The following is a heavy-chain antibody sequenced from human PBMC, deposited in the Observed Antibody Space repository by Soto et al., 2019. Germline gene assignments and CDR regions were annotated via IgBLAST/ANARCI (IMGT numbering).Heavy chain of an antibody. Sequence: GGSLRLSCAASGFTFSSYAMSWVRQSPGKGLEWVSAITGSGGATFHADSVKGRFTISRDNSKNTLYLQMSSLRAEDTAVYFCAKGSASSSPYYFDYWGQGIPVTVSS. CDR2: ITGSGGAT. V-gene: IGHV3-23*01. CDR3: AKGSASSSPYYFDY. J-gene: IGHJ4*02. D-gene: IGHD6-6*01. CDR1: GFTFSSYA.